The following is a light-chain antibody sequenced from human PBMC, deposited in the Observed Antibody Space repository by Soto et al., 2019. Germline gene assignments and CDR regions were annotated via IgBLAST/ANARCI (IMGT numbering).Light chain of an antibody. J-gene: IGLJ2*01. Sequence: QSALTQPPSVSAAPGQKVTISCSGSTSNIGTNYVSWYQQLPGTAPKLLIYDSHKRPSGIPDRFSGSKSDTSATLGITGLQTGDEADYYCGTWDNYLSAVVFGGGTKVTVL. CDR1: TSNIGTNY. V-gene: IGLV1-51*01. CDR3: GTWDNYLSAVV. CDR2: DSH.